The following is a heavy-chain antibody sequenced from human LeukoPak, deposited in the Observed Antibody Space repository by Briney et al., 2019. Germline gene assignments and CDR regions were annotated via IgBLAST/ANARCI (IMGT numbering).Heavy chain of an antibody. J-gene: IGHJ1*01. D-gene: IGHD3-22*01. CDR1: GCTFTIYA. Sequence: ASVTVSFKSSGCTFTIYAISWVRQAPGQGLEWMGRIIPIFGTANYAQKFQGRVTITADKSTSTAYMELSSLRSEDTAVYYCASPQYYYDSSGYYYVEYFQHWGQGTLVTVSP. CDR2: IIPIFGTA. CDR3: ASPQYYYDSSGYYYVEYFQH. V-gene: IGHV1-69*06.